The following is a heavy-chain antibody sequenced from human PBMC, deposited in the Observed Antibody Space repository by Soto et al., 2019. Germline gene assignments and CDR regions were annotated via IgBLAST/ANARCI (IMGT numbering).Heavy chain of an antibody. V-gene: IGHV3-23*01. J-gene: IGHJ3*02. CDR2: ISGSGGST. CDR1: GFTFSSYA. CDR3: TRGPTHGAFDI. Sequence: GGSLRLSCAASGFTFSSYAMSWVRQAPGKGLEWVSAISGSGGSTYYADSVKGRFTVSRENSKNTLYLQINSLRPEEAALYYCTRGPTHGAFDIWGQGTMVTVSS.